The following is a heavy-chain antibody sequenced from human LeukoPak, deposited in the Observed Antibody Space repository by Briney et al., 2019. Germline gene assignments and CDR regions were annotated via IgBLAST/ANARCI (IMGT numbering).Heavy chain of an antibody. CDR1: GYSISSGYY. J-gene: IGHJ4*02. CDR3: ARGTWFYYDSSGYSDD. D-gene: IGHD3-22*01. V-gene: IGHV4-38-2*02. Sequence: SETLSLTCTVSGYSISSGYYWGWIRQPPGKGLEWIGAIYHSGNTHYNPSLKSRVTISVNTSKNQFSLKLSSVTAADTAVYYCARGTWFYYDSSGYSDDWGQGTLVTVSS. CDR2: IYHSGNT.